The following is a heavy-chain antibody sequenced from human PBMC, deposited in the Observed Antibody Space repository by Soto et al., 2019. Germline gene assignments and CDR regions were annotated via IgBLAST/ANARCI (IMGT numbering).Heavy chain of an antibody. V-gene: IGHV3-7*05. Sequence: EVQLVESGGGLVQPGGSLRLSCAASGFTFSSYWMSWVRQAPGKGLEWVANIKQDGSEKYYVDSVKGRFTISRDNAKNSLYLQMNSLRAEGTAVYYCARDQYSSSSSSQKEYYGMDVWGQGTTVTVSS. CDR3: ARDQYSSSSSSQKEYYGMDV. D-gene: IGHD6-6*01. CDR1: GFTFSSYW. J-gene: IGHJ6*02. CDR2: IKQDGSEK.